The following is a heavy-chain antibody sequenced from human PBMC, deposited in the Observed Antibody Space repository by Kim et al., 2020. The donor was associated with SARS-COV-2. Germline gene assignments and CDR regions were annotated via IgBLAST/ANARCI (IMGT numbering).Heavy chain of an antibody. CDR1: GFTVSSNY. J-gene: IGHJ6*02. CDR2: IYSSGTT. D-gene: IGHD1-7*01. V-gene: IGHV3-53*01. Sequence: GGSLRLSCTASGFTVSSNYMSWVRQAPGKGLEWVSVIYSSGTTHYADSVKGRFSISRDNSKNTMYLQMDSLRAEDTPVYYCARESVSGTINGMDVWGQGTTVIVSS. CDR3: ARESVSGTINGMDV.